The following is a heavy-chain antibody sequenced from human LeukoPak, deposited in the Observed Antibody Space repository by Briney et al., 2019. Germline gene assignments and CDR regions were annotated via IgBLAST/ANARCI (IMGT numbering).Heavy chain of an antibody. CDR1: GGSISSGGYS. CDR3: ARGAGYCSSTSCLENNWFDP. J-gene: IGHJ5*02. D-gene: IGHD2-2*01. CDR2: IYHSGST. V-gene: IGHV4-30-2*01. Sequence: SQTLSLTCAVSGGSISSGGYSWSWIRQPPGKGLEWIGYIYHSGSTYYNPSLKGRVTISVDRSKNQFSLKLSSVTAADTAVYYCARGAGYCSSTSCLENNWFDPWGQGTLVTVSS.